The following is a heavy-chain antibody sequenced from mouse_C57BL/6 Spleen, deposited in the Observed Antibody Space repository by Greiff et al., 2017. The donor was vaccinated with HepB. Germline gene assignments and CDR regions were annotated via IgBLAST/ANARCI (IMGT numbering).Heavy chain of an antibody. J-gene: IGHJ3*01. CDR2: IYPGDGDT. D-gene: IGHD1-1*01. V-gene: IGHV1-82*01. CDR1: GYAFSSSW. Sequence: QVQLQQSGPELVKPGASVKISCKASGYAFSSSWMNWVKQRPGKGLEWIGRIYPGDGDTNYNGKFKGKATLTADKSSSTAYMQLSSLTSEDSAVYFCARSTTVEPFAYWGQGTLVTVSA. CDR3: ARSTTVEPFAY.